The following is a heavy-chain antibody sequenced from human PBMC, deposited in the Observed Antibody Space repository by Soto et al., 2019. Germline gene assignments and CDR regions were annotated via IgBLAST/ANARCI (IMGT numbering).Heavy chain of an antibody. CDR2: IYYSGST. Sequence: SETLSLTCIVSGGSISSSSYYWGWIRQPPGKGLEWIGSIYYSGSTYYNPSLKSRVTISVDTSKNQFSLKLSSVTAADTAVYYCARRTYSGGWYFEYWGQGTLVTVPS. CDR1: GGSISSSSYY. V-gene: IGHV4-39*01. CDR3: ARRTYSGGWYFEY. D-gene: IGHD6-19*01. J-gene: IGHJ4*02.